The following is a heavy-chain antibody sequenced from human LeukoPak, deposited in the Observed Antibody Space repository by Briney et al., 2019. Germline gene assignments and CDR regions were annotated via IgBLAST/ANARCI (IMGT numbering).Heavy chain of an antibody. CDR1: GGTFSSYA. J-gene: IGHJ3*02. D-gene: IGHD2-2*01. Sequence: SVKVSCKASGGTFSSYAISWVRQAPGQGLEWMGRIIPILGIANYAQKFQGRVTITADKSTSTAYMELSSLRSEDTAVYYCARGFRVPAASWYAFGIWGQGTMVTVSS. V-gene: IGHV1-69*04. CDR3: ARGFRVPAASWYAFGI. CDR2: IIPILGIA.